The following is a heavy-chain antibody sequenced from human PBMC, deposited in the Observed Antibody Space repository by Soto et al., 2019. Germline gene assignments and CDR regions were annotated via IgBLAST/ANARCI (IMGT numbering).Heavy chain of an antibody. J-gene: IGHJ4*02. Sequence: SSETLSLTCTVSGTSMSGHFWSWMRQPPGKGLEWIGYGYYSGSTLYNPSLKSRVTISLDTSKNHFSLRLNSVTSADTAVYYCARLGSSSGLTFDYWGQGTLVTVSS. V-gene: IGHV4-59*11. CDR2: GYYSGST. CDR3: ARLGSSSGLTFDY. CDR1: GTSMSGHF. D-gene: IGHD6-6*01.